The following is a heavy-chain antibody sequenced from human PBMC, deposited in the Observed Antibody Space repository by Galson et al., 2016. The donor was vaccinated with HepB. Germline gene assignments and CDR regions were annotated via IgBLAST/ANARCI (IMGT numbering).Heavy chain of an antibody. CDR3: ARETTIWGNGFQY. CDR2: VSWDATTI. J-gene: IGHJ4*02. V-gene: IGHV3-43*01. Sequence: SLRLSCAASGFTFDDYTTHWVRQAPGKGLEWVSLVSWDATTIYYADSVKGRFTISRDNSKNSLYLQMNRLTSEDTALYYCARETTIWGNGFQYWGQGTLVTVSS. CDR1: GFTFDDYT. D-gene: IGHD4-23*01.